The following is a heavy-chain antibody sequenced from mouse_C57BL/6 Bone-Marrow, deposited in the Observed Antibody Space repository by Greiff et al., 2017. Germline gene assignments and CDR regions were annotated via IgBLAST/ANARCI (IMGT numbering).Heavy chain of an antibody. Sequence: VKLQESGAELARPGASVKLSCKASGYTFTSYGISWVKQRTGQGLEWIGEIYPRSGNTYYNEKFKGKATLTADKSSSTAYMELRSLTSEDSAVYFCARSGGWLLRDFDYWGQGTTLTVSS. CDR3: ARSGGWLLRDFDY. CDR2: IYPRSGNT. D-gene: IGHD2-3*01. J-gene: IGHJ2*01. V-gene: IGHV1-81*01. CDR1: GYTFTSYG.